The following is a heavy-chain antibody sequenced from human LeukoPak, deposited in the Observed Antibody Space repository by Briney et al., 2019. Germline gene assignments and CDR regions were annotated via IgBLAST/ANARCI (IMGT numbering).Heavy chain of an antibody. J-gene: IGHJ4*02. D-gene: IGHD2-2*01. CDR3: AKVRSTISGCSY. Sequence: GGSLRLSCAASGFTFSRFAISWVRQAPGKGLEWVSVISGSGNDTDYADSVKGRFTISRDNSKNTLYLQINSLRAEDTAVYYCAKVRSTISGCSYWGQGTLVTVSS. V-gene: IGHV3-23*01. CDR1: GFTFSRFA. CDR2: ISGSGNDT.